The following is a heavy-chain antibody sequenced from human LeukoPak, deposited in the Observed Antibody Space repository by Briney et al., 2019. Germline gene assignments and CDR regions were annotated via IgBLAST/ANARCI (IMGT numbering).Heavy chain of an antibody. D-gene: IGHD3-22*01. CDR2: IWYDGSSK. CDR3: ARDSPQYYYDSSGLFDY. Sequence: PGRSLRLSCAASGFTFSSYGMHWVRQAPGKGLEWVAVIWYDGSSKYYADSVKGRFTISRDNSKNTLYLQMNSLRAEDTAVYYCARDSPQYYYDSSGLFDYWGQGTLATVSS. CDR1: GFTFSSYG. J-gene: IGHJ4*02. V-gene: IGHV3-33*01.